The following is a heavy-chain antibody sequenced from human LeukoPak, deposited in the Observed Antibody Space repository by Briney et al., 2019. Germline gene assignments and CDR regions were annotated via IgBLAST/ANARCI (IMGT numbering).Heavy chain of an antibody. CDR2: IYPGDSDT. CDR3: ARQSSGWSLDY. V-gene: IGHV5-51*01. J-gene: IGHJ4*02. CDR1: GYSFINYW. D-gene: IGHD6-19*01. Sequence: GESLKISCKGSGYSFINYWIGWVRQMPGKGLEWMGIIYPGDSDTRYSPSFRGQVTISADKSISTAYLQWSSLKASDTAMYYCARQSSGWSLDYWGQGILVTVSS.